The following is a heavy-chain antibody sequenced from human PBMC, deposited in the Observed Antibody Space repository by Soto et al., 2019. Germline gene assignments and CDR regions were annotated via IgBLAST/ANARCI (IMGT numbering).Heavy chain of an antibody. J-gene: IGHJ2*01. CDR1: GGSFSDYY. D-gene: IGHD4-17*01. CDR2: INYSGST. V-gene: IGHV4-34*01. Sequence: QGHLQQWGAGLLKPSETLSLTCAVYGGSFSDYYWSWVRQPPGKGLEWIAEINYSGSTRYNPSLMSRATISSDTSKNQVSLNLSSVTAADTAVYYCVLYADSGWHFNPWGRGTLVTVSS. CDR3: VLYADSGWHFNP.